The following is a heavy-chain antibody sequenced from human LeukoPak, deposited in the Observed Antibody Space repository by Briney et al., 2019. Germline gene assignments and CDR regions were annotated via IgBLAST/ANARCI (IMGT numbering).Heavy chain of an antibody. CDR2: ISGYNGDT. D-gene: IGHD2-15*01. Sequence: ASVKVSCKASGYTFTSYGFSWVRQAPGQGLEWMGWISGYNGDTNYAQKLQGRVTMTTDTSTSTAYMELRSLRSDDTAVYYCARVRPSGYCSGGSCYFEDYWGQGTLVTVSS. CDR3: ARVRPSGYCSGGSCYFEDY. V-gene: IGHV1-18*01. CDR1: GYTFTSYG. J-gene: IGHJ4*02.